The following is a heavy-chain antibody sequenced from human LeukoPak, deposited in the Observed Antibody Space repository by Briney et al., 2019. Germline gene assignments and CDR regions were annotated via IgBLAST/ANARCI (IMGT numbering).Heavy chain of an antibody. Sequence: GGSLRLSCAASGFTFSSYGMHWVRQAPGEGLEWVAFIRYDGSNKYYADSVKGRFTISRDNSKNTLYLQMNSLRAEDTAVYYCAKAIAASGDYFDYWGQGTLVTVSS. V-gene: IGHV3-30*02. D-gene: IGHD2-15*01. CDR2: IRYDGSNK. CDR3: AKAIAASGDYFDY. CDR1: GFTFSSYG. J-gene: IGHJ4*02.